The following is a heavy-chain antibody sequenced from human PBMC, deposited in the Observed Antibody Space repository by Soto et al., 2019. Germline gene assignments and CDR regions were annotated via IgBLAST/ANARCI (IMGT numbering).Heavy chain of an antibody. V-gene: IGHV4-59*08. D-gene: IGHD6-13*01. J-gene: IGHJ3*01. Sequence: QVQLQESGPGLMKPSETLSLNCTVSRGSISGYFWSWVRQPPGKGLEWIGYIYYSGNTKNNPSLMSRVTIPVDTSKNQFSLKMSSVTAADPAVYYCARHSSTSRWAFDVWGQGTLVSVSS. CDR3: ARHSSTSRWAFDV. CDR2: IYYSGNT. CDR1: RGSISGYF.